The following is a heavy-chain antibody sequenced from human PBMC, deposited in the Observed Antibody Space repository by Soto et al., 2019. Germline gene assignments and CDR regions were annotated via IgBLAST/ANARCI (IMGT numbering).Heavy chain of an antibody. CDR2: IYHSGST. J-gene: IGHJ5*02. CDR1: GGSISSSKW. V-gene: IGHV4-4*02. Sequence: QVQLQESGPGLMKPSGTLSLTCAVSGGSISSSKWWSWVRQPPGKGLEWIGEIYHSGSTNYNPSLKARVPISVDKSQNQFSLKLNSVTAADTAVYYCASKDYDDYGWFDPWGQGTLVTVSS. CDR3: ASKDYDDYGWFDP. D-gene: IGHD4-17*01.